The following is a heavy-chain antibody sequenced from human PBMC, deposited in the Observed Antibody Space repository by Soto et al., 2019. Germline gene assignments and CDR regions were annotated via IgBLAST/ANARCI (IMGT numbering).Heavy chain of an antibody. D-gene: IGHD4-4*01. CDR2: ISYDGSNK. Sequence: QVQLVESGGGVVQPGRSLRLSCAASGFTFSSYAMHWVRQAPGKGLEWVAVISYDGSNKYYADSVKGRFTISRDNSKNXQYLQMNSLRAEDTAVYYCARDLYSNYFYYYYGMDVWGQGTTVTVSS. V-gene: IGHV3-30-3*01. J-gene: IGHJ6*02. CDR1: GFTFSSYA. CDR3: ARDLYSNYFYYYYGMDV.